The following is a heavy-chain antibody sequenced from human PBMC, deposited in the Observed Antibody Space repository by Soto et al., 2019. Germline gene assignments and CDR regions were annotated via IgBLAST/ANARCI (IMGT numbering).Heavy chain of an antibody. CDR2: ISWNSGRI. CDR3: ARSGEFSASDYLGF. D-gene: IGHD3-10*01. CDR1: GFTFDEYG. Sequence: GGSLSHSCGASGFTFDEYGMHWVRLAPGKGLEWVSSISWNSGRIGYADSVKGRFTISRDNVKNSLYLQMNSLRAEDTALYYCARSGEFSASDYLGFWGQGTLVTVSS. J-gene: IGHJ4*02. V-gene: IGHV3-9*01.